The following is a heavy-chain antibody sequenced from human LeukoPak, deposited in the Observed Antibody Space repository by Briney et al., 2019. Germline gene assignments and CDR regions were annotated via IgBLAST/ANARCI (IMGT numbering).Heavy chain of an antibody. Sequence: SETLSLTCTVSGGSISSGSYYWSWIRQHPGKGLEWIEYIYYSGSTYYNPSLKSRVTISVDTSKNQFSLKLSSVTAADTAVYYCACGYDSDYASFDYWGQGTLVTVSS. J-gene: IGHJ4*02. D-gene: IGHD3-22*01. V-gene: IGHV4-31*03. CDR3: ACGYDSDYASFDY. CDR2: IYYSGST. CDR1: GGSISSGSYY.